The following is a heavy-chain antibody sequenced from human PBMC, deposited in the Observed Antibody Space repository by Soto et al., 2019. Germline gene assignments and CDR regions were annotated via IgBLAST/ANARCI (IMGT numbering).Heavy chain of an antibody. CDR3: ARGVGIVVVVAATPFDY. CDR1: GGSFSGYY. V-gene: IGHV4-34*01. CDR2: INHSGST. D-gene: IGHD2-15*01. J-gene: IGHJ4*02. Sequence: QVQLQQWGAGLLKPSETLSLTCAVYGGSFSGYYWSWIRQPPGKGLEWIGEINHSGSTNYNPSLKSRVTISVDTSKNQFSLKLSSVTAADTAVYYCARGVGIVVVVAATPFDYWGQGTLVTVSS.